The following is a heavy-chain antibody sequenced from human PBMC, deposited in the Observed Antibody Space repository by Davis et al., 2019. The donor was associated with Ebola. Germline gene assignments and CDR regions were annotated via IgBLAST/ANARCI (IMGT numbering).Heavy chain of an antibody. CDR3: ARTSIVGTTTTASDI. CDR2: ISAYSGNT. V-gene: IGHV1-18*01. D-gene: IGHD1-26*01. Sequence: ASVKVSCKASGYTFTSYGISWVRQAPGQGLEWMGWISAYSGNTNYAQKLQGRVTMTTDTSTSTAYMELRSLRSDDTAVYFCARTSIVGTTTTASDIWGQGTKVTVSS. CDR1: GYTFTSYG. J-gene: IGHJ3*02.